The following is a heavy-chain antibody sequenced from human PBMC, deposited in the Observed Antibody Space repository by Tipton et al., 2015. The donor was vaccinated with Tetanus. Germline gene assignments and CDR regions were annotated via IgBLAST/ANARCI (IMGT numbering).Heavy chain of an antibody. CDR3: ARGVLYSTTMGSDWFDP. Sequence: TLSLTCTVSGVSVRSYYWSWIRQSPDKGLEWLGDVIYDGTSYYNPSLNSRVKISLDTSMNQVSLTLTSVTAADTALYYCARGVLYSTTMGSDWFDPWGQGTLVTVSS. CDR2: VIYDGTS. CDR1: GVSVRSYY. D-gene: IGHD2-2*01. V-gene: IGHV4-34*01. J-gene: IGHJ5*02.